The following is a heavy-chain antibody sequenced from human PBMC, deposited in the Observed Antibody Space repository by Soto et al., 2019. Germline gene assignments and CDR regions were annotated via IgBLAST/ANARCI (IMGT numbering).Heavy chain of an antibody. D-gene: IGHD6-13*01. V-gene: IGHV5-10-1*01. CDR3: ASEIAAAGTGYYGMDV. Sequence: GESLKISCKGSGYSFTSYWISWVRQMPGKGLEWMGRIDPSDSYTNYSPSFQGHVTISADKSISTAYLQWSSLKASDTAMYYCASEIAAAGTGYYGMDVWGQGTTVTVSS. CDR1: GYSFTSYW. J-gene: IGHJ6*02. CDR2: IDPSDSYT.